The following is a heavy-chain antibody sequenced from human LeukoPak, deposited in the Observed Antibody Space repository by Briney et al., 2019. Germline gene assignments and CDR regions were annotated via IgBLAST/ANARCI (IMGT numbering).Heavy chain of an antibody. CDR3: ARVFEWIHAFDI. J-gene: IGHJ3*02. D-gene: IGHD5-18*01. CDR2: IKEDGSRK. Sequence: GGSLRLSCAASGFTFNNYWMSWVRQAPGKGLEWLANIKEDGSRKYHVDSVKGRFTISRDNAKNSLYLQMNSLRAEDTALYHCARVFEWIHAFDIWGQGTMVTVSS. CDR1: GFTFNNYW. V-gene: IGHV3-7*03.